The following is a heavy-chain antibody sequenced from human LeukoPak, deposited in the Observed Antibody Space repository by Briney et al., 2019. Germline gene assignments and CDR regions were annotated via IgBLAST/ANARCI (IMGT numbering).Heavy chain of an antibody. Sequence: GGSLRLSCAVSGFTFSSYVMTWVRQAPGKGLEWVSGISGGGDRTYYADSVKGRFTISRDNSKNTLYLQMNSLRAEDTAVYYCSKGRRSGSNYNSFDHWGQGTLVTVSS. CDR3: SKGRRSGSNYNSFDH. V-gene: IGHV3-23*01. CDR2: ISGGGDRT. D-gene: IGHD3-10*01. CDR1: GFTFSSYV. J-gene: IGHJ4*02.